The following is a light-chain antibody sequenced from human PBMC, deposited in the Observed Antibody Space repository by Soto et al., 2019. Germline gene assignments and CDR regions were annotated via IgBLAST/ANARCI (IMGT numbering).Light chain of an antibody. Sequence: DVVMTQSPLSLPVTLGQPASISCRSSQSLVYIDGNTYLSWFQQRPGQSPRRLIYEISNRDSGVPDRLSGSGSGTDFTRKISRVEAEEVGVDYCMQGTHWYTFGQGTKLEIK. CDR1: QSLVYIDGNTY. J-gene: IGKJ2*01. CDR2: EIS. CDR3: MQGTHWYT. V-gene: IGKV2-30*01.